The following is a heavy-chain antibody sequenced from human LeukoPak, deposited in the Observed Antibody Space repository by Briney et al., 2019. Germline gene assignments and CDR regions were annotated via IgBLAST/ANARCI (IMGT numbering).Heavy chain of an antibody. CDR2: IYSGGST. CDR1: GFTVSSNY. J-gene: IGHJ6*02. V-gene: IGHV3-53*04. Sequence: GGSLRLSCAASGFTVSSNYMSWVRQAPGKGLEWVSVIYSGGSTYYADSVKGRFTISRHNSKNTLYLQMNSLRAEDTAVYYCVSSSSGHYYYYGMDVWGQGTTVTVFS. D-gene: IGHD6-6*01. CDR3: VSSSSGHYYYYGMDV.